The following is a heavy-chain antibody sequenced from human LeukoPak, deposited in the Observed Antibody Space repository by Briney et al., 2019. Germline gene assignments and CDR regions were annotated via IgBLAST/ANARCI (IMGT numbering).Heavy chain of an antibody. D-gene: IGHD1-1*01. Sequence: ASVKISCKVSGYTFTDYYMHWLQHAPGKGLEWMGLVDPEDGETIYAEKFQGRVTITADTSTDTAYMELSSLRSEDTAVYYCATEKTGTTGGDFDYWGQGTLVTVSS. CDR1: GYTFTDYY. CDR2: VDPEDGET. J-gene: IGHJ4*02. CDR3: ATEKTGTTGGDFDY. V-gene: IGHV1-69-2*01.